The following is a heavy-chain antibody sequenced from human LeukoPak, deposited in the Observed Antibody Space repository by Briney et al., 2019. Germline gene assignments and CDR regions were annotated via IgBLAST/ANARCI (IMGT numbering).Heavy chain of an antibody. CDR1: GFTFSSYW. CDR3: AKKGDMNGGAFDI. J-gene: IGHJ3*02. V-gene: IGHV3-74*01. D-gene: IGHD2-15*01. CDR2: INSDGSST. Sequence: GGSLRLSCAASGFTFSSYWMHWVRQAPGKGLVWVSRINSDGSSTTYADSVKGRFTISRDNSKNTLYLQMNSLRAEDTAVYYYAKKGDMNGGAFDIWGQGTMVTVSS.